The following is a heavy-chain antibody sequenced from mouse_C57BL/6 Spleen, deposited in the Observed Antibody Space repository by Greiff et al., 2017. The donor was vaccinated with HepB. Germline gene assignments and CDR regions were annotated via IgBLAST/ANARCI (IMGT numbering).Heavy chain of an antibody. D-gene: IGHD1-1*01. V-gene: IGHV2-2*01. CDR1: GFSLTSYG. CDR2: IWSGGST. Sequence: QVQLQQSGPGLVQPSQCLSITCTVSGFSLTSYGVHWVRQSPGKGLEWLGVIWSGGSTDYNAAFISRLSISKDNSKSQVFFKMNSLQADDTAIYYCARNLDYGSSYVFAYWGQGTLVTVSA. CDR3: ARNLDYGSSYVFAY. J-gene: IGHJ3*01.